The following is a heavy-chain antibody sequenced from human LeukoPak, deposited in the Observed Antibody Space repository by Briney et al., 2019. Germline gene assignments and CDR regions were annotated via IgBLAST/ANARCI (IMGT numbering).Heavy chain of an antibody. J-gene: IGHJ4*02. Sequence: GESLQISCKGSGYSFTSYWIGWVRQMPGKGLEWMGIVYPGDSDTRYSPSFQGQVTISADKSISTAYLQWSSLKASDTAIYYCARQGPGIAVAGYFGYWGQGTLVTVSS. V-gene: IGHV5-51*01. CDR2: VYPGDSDT. D-gene: IGHD6-19*01. CDR3: ARQGPGIAVAGYFGY. CDR1: GYSFTSYW.